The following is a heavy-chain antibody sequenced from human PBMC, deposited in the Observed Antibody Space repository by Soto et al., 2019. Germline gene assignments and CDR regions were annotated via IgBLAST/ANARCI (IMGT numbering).Heavy chain of an antibody. Sequence: QITLKESGPPLVKPTQTLTLTCTFSGFSLSTSGVGVGWIRQPPGRALEWLALIYWDDDERYSPSLKSRLTITKDTSKNQVVLIMTNMDPVDTATYYCAHRRNGYSYFDYWDQGTLVTVAS. J-gene: IGHJ4*02. CDR3: AHRRNGYSYFDY. V-gene: IGHV2-5*02. CDR1: GFSLSTSGVG. CDR2: IYWDDDE. D-gene: IGHD5-12*01.